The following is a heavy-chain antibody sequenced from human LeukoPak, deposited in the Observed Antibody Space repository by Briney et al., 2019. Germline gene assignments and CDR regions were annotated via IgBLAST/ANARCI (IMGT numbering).Heavy chain of an antibody. Sequence: ASVKVSCKASGYTFTSYGISWVRQAPGQGLEWMGWISAYNGNTNYAQKLQGRVTMTTDTSTSTAYMELRSLRSDDTAVYYCARGVMYYDSSGYYYVKYYYYMDVWGKGTTVTISS. D-gene: IGHD3-22*01. J-gene: IGHJ6*03. CDR2: ISAYNGNT. V-gene: IGHV1-18*01. CDR1: GYTFTSYG. CDR3: ARGVMYYDSSGYYYVKYYYYMDV.